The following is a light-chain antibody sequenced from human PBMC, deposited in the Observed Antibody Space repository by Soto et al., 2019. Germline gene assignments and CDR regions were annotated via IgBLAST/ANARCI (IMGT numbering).Light chain of an antibody. V-gene: IGKV3-20*01. J-gene: IGKJ1*01. Sequence: EIVLTQSPGTLSLSPGEIANLSFRASQSVSSSYLAWYQQKPGQAPRLLIYGASSRATGIPDRFSGSGSGTDFTLTISRLEPEDFAVYYCQQYGSSPWTFGQGTKVDIK. CDR1: QSVSSSY. CDR2: GAS. CDR3: QQYGSSPWT.